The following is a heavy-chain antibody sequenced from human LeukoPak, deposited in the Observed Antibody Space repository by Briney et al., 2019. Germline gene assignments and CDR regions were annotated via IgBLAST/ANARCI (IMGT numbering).Heavy chain of an antibody. CDR3: AKGMGAYCDGDCSSRTFDY. Sequence: GGSLRLSCAPSGFTFINYAMSWVRQAPGKGLELVSIISGSGSLTDYADSVRGRFTISRDNSKNTLYPQMNSLTAEDTAIYYCAKGMGAYCDGDCSSRTFDYWGQGTLVTVSS. CDR2: ISGSGSLT. D-gene: IGHD2-21*02. V-gene: IGHV3-23*01. J-gene: IGHJ4*02. CDR1: GFTFINYA.